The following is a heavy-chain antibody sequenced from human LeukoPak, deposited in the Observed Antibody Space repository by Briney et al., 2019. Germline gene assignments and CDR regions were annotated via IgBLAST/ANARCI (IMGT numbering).Heavy chain of an antibody. J-gene: IGHJ4*02. CDR2: IRYDGSNK. Sequence: GGSLRLSCAASGFTFSNFGMHWVRQAPGKGLEWVAFIRYDGSNKYYADSVKGRFTISRDNSKNTLYLQMNSLRAEDTAVYYCAKDRYSSGWYGDFDCWGQGTLVTVSS. CDR3: AKDRYSSGWYGDFDC. D-gene: IGHD6-19*01. V-gene: IGHV3-30*02. CDR1: GFTFSNFG.